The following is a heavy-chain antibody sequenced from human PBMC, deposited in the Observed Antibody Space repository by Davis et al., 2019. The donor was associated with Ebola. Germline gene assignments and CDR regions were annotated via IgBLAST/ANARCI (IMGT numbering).Heavy chain of an antibody. CDR1: GFTFSSYA. CDR2: ISYDGSNK. V-gene: IGHV3-30*14. CDR3: ARGVVVVAAYYFDY. J-gene: IGHJ4*02. D-gene: IGHD2-15*01. Sequence: GGSLRLSCAASGFTFSSYAMHWVRQAPGKGLEWVAVISYDGSNKYYADSVKGRFTISRDNSKNTLYLQMSSLRAEDTAVYYCARGVVVVAAYYFDYWGQGTLVTVSS.